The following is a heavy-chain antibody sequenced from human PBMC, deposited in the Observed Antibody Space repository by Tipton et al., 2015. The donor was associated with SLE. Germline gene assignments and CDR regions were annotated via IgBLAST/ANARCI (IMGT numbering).Heavy chain of an antibody. CDR3: ARDTRYIAVARGVFDY. CDR2: IYYSGST. Sequence: GLVKPSETLSLTCTVSGGSISSSSYYWGWIRQPPGKGLEWIGSIYYSGSTYYNPSLKSRVTISIDTSKNQFSLKLSSVTAADTAVYYCARDTRYIAVARGVFDYWGQVNLVTVSS. D-gene: IGHD6-19*01. V-gene: IGHV4-39*07. CDR1: GGSISSSSYY. J-gene: IGHJ4*02.